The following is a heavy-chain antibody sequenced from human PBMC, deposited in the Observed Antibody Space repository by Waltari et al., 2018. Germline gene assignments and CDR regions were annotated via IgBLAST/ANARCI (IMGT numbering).Heavy chain of an antibody. CDR3: ARVVPRTGWIDP. CDR2: MSPKSGDI. CDR1: GYTFTTYD. D-gene: IGHD1-1*01. Sequence: QVQLVQSGAEVRKPGASVKVSCKASGYTFTTYDIHWVRQATGQGLEWMGRMSPKSGDIGYAEKFKGRVTMTRDTSTNTAYMELSSLRSEDTALYYCARVVPRTGWIDPWGQGTLVTVSS. V-gene: IGHV1-8*01. J-gene: IGHJ5*02.